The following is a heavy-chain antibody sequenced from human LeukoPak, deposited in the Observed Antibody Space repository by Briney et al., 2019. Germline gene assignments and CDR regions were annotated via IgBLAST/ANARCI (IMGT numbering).Heavy chain of an antibody. J-gene: IGHJ3*02. V-gene: IGHV3-7*01. D-gene: IGHD2-2*02. CDR3: ARPVPAAISPDAFDI. CDR1: GFTFSSYG. CDR2: INQDGSEK. Sequence: GGSLRLSCVASGFTFSSYGIHWVRQAPGKGLEWVANINQDGSEKYYVDSVKGRFTISRDNAKNSLYLQMNSLRAEDTAVYYCARPVPAAISPDAFDIWGQGTMVTVSS.